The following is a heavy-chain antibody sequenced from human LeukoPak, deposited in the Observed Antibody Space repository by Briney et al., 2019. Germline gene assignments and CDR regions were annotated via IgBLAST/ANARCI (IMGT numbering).Heavy chain of an antibody. J-gene: IGHJ4*02. CDR2: ISHTGSTM. V-gene: IGHV3-48*04. D-gene: IGHD4-17*01. CDR3: TRESDYGDYLDY. CDR1: GFRFSSYS. Sequence: PGGSLRLSCAASGFRFSSYSMNWVRQAPGKGLEWVSYISHTGSTMSYADSVKGRFTISRDNAKNSLYLQMNSLRAEDTAVCYCTRESDYGDYLDYWGQGTLVTVSS.